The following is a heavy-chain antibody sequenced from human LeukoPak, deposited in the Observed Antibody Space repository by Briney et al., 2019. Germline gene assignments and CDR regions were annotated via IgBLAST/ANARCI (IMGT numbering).Heavy chain of an antibody. Sequence: ASVKVSCKASGGTFSSYGISWVRQAPGQGLEWMGWISAYNGNTNYAQKLQGRVTLTTDTSTRTAYMDLRSLGSDDTAVYHCARVALGSWYFDLWGRGTLVTVSS. CDR3: ARVALGSWYFDL. V-gene: IGHV1-18*01. CDR1: GGTFSSYG. CDR2: ISAYNGNT. J-gene: IGHJ2*01. D-gene: IGHD2-15*01.